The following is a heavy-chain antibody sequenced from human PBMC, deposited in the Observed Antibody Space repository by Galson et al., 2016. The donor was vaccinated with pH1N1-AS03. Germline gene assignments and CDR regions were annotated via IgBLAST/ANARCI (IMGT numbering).Heavy chain of an antibody. CDR1: GYTFTGYY. J-gene: IGHJ4*02. D-gene: IGHD6-6*01. CDR2: INANSDAT. CDR3: ASSPASSSDAPSDY. Sequence: SVKVSCKAFGYTFTGYYIHWVRQAPGQGLEWMGRINANSDATIYAQRFQGRVTMTRDTPISTAYMELSSLRYDDTAVYYCASSPASSSDAPSDYWGQGTLITVSS. V-gene: IGHV1-2*06.